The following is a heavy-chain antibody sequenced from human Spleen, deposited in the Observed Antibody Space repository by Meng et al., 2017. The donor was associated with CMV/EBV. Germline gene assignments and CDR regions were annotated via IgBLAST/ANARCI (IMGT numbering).Heavy chain of an antibody. CDR2: IGWNGGSI. Sequence: GESLKISCAASGFTFDDYAMRWVRQAPGKVLEGVSGIGWNGGSIGYADSVKGRFTISRDNAKNSLYLQINSLRAEDTAVYYCARVGYGESDAFDIWGQGTMVTVSS. CDR1: GFTFDDYA. V-gene: IGHV3-20*04. J-gene: IGHJ3*02. D-gene: IGHD4-17*01. CDR3: ARVGYGESDAFDI.